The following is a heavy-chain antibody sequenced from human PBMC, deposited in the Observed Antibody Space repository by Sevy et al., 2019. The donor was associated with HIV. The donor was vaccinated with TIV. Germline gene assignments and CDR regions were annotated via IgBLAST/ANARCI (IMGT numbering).Heavy chain of an antibody. V-gene: IGHV4-4*07. J-gene: IGHJ6*02. CDR3: ARGDFWSGYYYYGMDV. CDR2: IYTSGST. CDR1: GGSISTYY. D-gene: IGHD3-3*01. Sequence: SETLSLTCTVSGGSISTYYWSWIRQPAGKGLEWIGRIYTSGSTNYKPSLKSRVTMSVDTSKNQFSLKLSSVTAADTAVYYCARGDFWSGYYYYGMDVWGQGTTVTVSS.